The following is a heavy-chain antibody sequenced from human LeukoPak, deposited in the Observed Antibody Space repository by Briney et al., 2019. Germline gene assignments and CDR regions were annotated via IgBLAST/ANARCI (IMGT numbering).Heavy chain of an antibody. V-gene: IGHV4-4*07. J-gene: IGHJ4*02. CDR3: AGITIFGDDY. Sequence: SSETQSLTCTVSGGSISSYYWSWIRQPAGKGQEWIGRIYTSGSTNYNPSLKSRVTMSVDTSKNQFSLKLSSVTAADTAVYYCAGITIFGDDYWGQGTLVTVSS. D-gene: IGHD3-3*01. CDR2: IYTSGST. CDR1: GGSISSYY.